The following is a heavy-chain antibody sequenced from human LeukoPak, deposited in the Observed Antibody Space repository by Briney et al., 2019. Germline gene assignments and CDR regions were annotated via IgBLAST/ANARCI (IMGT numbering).Heavy chain of an antibody. D-gene: IGHD3-10*01. CDR3: ARDPSYGPPFAFDY. Sequence: GGSLRLSCAASGFTFSSYAMHWVRQAPGKGLEWVANIKQDGSEKYYVNSVKGRFTISRDNAKNSLYLQMNSLRAEDTAVYYCARDPSYGPPFAFDYWGQGTLVTVSS. CDR2: IKQDGSEK. V-gene: IGHV3-7*01. J-gene: IGHJ4*02. CDR1: GFTFSSYA.